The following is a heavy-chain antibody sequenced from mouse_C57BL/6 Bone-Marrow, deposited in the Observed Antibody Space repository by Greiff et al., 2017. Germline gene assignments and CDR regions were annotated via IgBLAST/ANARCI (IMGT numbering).Heavy chain of an antibody. V-gene: IGHV1-81*01. D-gene: IGHD2-4*01. CDR1: GYTFTSYG. J-gene: IGHJ4*01. Sequence: VKVVESGAELARPGASVKLSCKASGYTFTSYGISWVKQRTGQGLEWIGEIYPRSGNTYYNEKFKGKATLTADKSSSTAYMELRSLTSEDSAVYFCARSDYDRGHYAMGDWGQGTSVTVSS. CDR3: ARSDYDRGHYAMGD. CDR2: IYPRSGNT.